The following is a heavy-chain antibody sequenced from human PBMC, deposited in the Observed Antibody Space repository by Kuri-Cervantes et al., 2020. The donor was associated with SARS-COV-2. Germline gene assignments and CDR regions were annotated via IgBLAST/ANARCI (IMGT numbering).Heavy chain of an antibody. J-gene: IGHJ4*02. V-gene: IGHV3-30*04. CDR2: ISYDGSNK. Sequence: GGSLRLSCAASGFTFSTYAMHWVRQAPGKGLEWVAVISYDGSNKYYADSVKGRFTISSDNSQYTLYLQMNSLRAEDTAVYYCARAVVDTEFDYWGQGTLVTVSS. D-gene: IGHD6-19*01. CDR1: GFTFSTYA. CDR3: ARAVVDTEFDY.